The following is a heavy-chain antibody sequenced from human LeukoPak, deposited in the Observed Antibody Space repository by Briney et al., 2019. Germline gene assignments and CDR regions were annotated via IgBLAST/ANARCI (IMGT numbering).Heavy chain of an antibody. CDR2: INHSGST. Sequence: SETLSLTCAVYGGSFSNYYWSWIRQPPGKGLEWIGEINHSGSTNYNPSLKSRVTISVDTSKNQFSLKLNSVTAADTAVYYCASRTTWGQGTLVTVSS. J-gene: IGHJ5*02. CDR1: GGSFSNYY. CDR3: ASRTT. V-gene: IGHV4-34*01. D-gene: IGHD1-1*01.